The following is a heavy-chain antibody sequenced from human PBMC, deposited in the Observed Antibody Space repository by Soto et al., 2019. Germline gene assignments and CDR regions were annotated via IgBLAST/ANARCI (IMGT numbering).Heavy chain of an antibody. CDR1: GFTFNTYG. CDR3: ARDLGELWPSVGGY. D-gene: IGHD1-26*01. J-gene: IGHJ4*02. Sequence: QVQLVESGGGVVQPGRSLRLSCAASGFTFNTYGMHWVRQAPGKGLEWVAVIYYDGRNKYYADSVKGRFTISRDNSKNTLHLQMNSLRVEDTAVYYCARDLGELWPSVGGYWGQGTLVTVSS. CDR2: IYYDGRNK. V-gene: IGHV3-33*01.